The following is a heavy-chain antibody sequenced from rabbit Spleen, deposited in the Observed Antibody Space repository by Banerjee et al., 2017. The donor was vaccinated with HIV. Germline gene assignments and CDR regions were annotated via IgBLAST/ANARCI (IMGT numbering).Heavy chain of an antibody. CDR2: ICADTNDKI. D-gene: IGHD8-1*01. CDR3: ARDDVGGGNYPDYFNL. CDR1: GFSFSSSGW. J-gene: IGHJ4*01. V-gene: IGHV1S45*01. Sequence: EESGGGLVQPEGSLTPPCTASGFSFSSSGWICWVRQAPGKGLEWIACICADTNDKIYYASWAKGRFTISKASSPTVTLQVTSLTAADAATYYCARDDVGGGNYPDYFNLWGPGTLVTVS.